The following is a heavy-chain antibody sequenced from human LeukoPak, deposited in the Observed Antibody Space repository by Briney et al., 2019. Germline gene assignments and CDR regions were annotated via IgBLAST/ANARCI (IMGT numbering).Heavy chain of an antibody. CDR2: ISYSGST. CDR3: ARNGYTYGLDY. D-gene: IGHD5-18*01. V-gene: IGHV4-31*03. CDR1: GGSITTGGYY. J-gene: IGHJ4*02. Sequence: SQTLSLTCTVSGGSITTGGYYWSWVRQHPVKGLEWIGYISYSGSTYYNPSLKSRLTISKDTSTNQFSLKLSSVTAADTAVYYCARNGYTYGLDYWGQGTLVTVSS.